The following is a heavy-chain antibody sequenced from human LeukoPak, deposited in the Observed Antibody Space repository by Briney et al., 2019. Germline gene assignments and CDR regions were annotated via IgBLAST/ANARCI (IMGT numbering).Heavy chain of an antibody. CDR1: GYTFTSHG. J-gene: IGHJ4*02. CDR3: ARDTFGSQKGSDY. CDR2: ISTYNGNT. D-gene: IGHD2/OR15-2a*01. V-gene: IGHV1-18*01. Sequence: ASVKVSCKASGYTFTSHGITWVRQAPGHGLEWMAWISTYNGNTVYAQKVQGRATLTTETSTSTAFMELRSLTSDDTAVYYCARDTFGSQKGSDYWGQGTLVTVSS.